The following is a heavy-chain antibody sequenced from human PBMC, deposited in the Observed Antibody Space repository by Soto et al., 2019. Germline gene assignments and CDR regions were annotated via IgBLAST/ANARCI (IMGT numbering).Heavy chain of an antibody. Sequence: SSETLSLTCAVYGGSFSGYYWSWIRPPPGKGLEWIGEINHSGSTNYNPSLKSRVTISVDTSKNQFSLKLSSVTAADTAVYYCARHYRVLRFLEWSQNPYYYYYYGMDVWGQGTTVTVSS. D-gene: IGHD3-3*01. CDR1: GGSFSGYY. CDR2: INHSGST. CDR3: ARHYRVLRFLEWSQNPYYYYYYGMDV. V-gene: IGHV4-34*01. J-gene: IGHJ6*02.